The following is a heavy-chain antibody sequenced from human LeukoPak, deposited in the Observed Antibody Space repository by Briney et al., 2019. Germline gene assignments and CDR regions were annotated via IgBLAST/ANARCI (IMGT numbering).Heavy chain of an antibody. CDR1: GFSVSNNY. CDR3: ARPGSASGYWVH. Sequence: GGSLRLSCAASGFSVSNNYLSWVRQPPPKELEWVSVIHSGGRTKYADSVRDRFTISRDTAKNTVYLQMNSPRVDDTAAYYCARPGSASGYWVHWGQGTLVTVSS. CDR2: IHSGGRT. D-gene: IGHD3-3*01. V-gene: IGHV3-66*01. J-gene: IGHJ4*02.